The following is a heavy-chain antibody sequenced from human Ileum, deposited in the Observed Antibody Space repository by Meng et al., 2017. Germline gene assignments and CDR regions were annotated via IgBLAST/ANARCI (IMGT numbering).Heavy chain of an antibody. D-gene: IGHD2-2*02. CDR2: INHSGST. Sequence: QAQLLQWCAGLLKPSETLSLSCAVYGGAFDGYSWTWIRQSPGKGLEWIGEINHSGSTNFNPSLKSRVTMSVDTSKKQFSLNLTSVTAADTAMYYCVRGLLVPNAIRTEYFPLWGQGTLVTVSS. V-gene: IGHV4-34*01. CDR1: GGAFDGYS. J-gene: IGHJ1*01. CDR3: VRGLLVPNAIRTEYFPL.